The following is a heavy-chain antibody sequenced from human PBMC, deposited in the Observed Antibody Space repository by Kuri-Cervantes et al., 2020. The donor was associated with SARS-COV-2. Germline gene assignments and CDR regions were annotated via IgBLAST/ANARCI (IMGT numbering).Heavy chain of an antibody. CDR2: INGEGGRT. J-gene: IGHJ3*02. V-gene: IGHV3-23*01. Sequence: GESLKISCAASGFTFYNFGMNWVRQAPGKGLEWVSTINGEGGRTFYADSVKGRFTISRDNSKNMLYLQMSSLRAEDTTIYYCAKGPFDIWGQGTMVTVSS. CDR3: AKGPFDI. CDR1: GFTFYNFG.